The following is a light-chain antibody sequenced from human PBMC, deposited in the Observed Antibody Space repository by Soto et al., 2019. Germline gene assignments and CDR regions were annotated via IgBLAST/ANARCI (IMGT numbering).Light chain of an antibody. CDR2: SAS. J-gene: IGKJ5*01. CDR1: QSIATY. Sequence: EIVLPQSPATLSLSPGESATLSCRASQSIATYLGWYQQKPGQAPRLLIYSASNRANGIPPRFSGSGSGTDFTLTISRLEPEEFAVYYCQKYGSSLITVGQGTRLEIK. V-gene: IGKV3-20*01. CDR3: QKYGSSLIT.